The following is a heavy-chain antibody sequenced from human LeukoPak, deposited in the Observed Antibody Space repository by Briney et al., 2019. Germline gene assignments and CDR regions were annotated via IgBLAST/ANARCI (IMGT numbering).Heavy chain of an antibody. CDR1: GASIDSYY. CDR2: IYYTRST. V-gene: IGHV4-59*01. J-gene: IGHJ4*02. Sequence: SETLSLTCTVSGASIDSYYWSWIRHPPGEGLEWIGYIYYTRSTKNHPSLNSRVTISLDPSKNQFSLKLTSVTGAGTAVKYGARFCQSAEYYFDYWGQGNLVSVSS. CDR3: ARFCQSAEYYFDY.